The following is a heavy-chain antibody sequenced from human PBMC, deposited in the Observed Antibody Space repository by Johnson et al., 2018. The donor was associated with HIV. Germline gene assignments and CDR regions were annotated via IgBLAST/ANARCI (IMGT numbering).Heavy chain of an antibody. V-gene: IGHV3-30-3*01. CDR2: ISYDGNNK. J-gene: IGHJ3*02. CDR3: ARIGGSYLVLWAFDI. Sequence: VQLVESGGGVVQPGRSLRLSCAASGFTFSNFALHWVRQAPGKGLEWVAIISYDGNNKYYADSVKGRDTISRDNSKNTLYMQMNSLKTEDTALYYCARIGGSYLVLWAFDIWGQGTMVTVSS. D-gene: IGHD1-26*01. CDR1: GFTFSNFA.